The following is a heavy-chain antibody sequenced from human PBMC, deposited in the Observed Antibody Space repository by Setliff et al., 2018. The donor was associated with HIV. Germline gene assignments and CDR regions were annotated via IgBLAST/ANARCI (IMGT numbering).Heavy chain of an antibody. CDR3: AIFFVTSVTTQDH. V-gene: IGHV4-34*01. Sequence: SETLSLTCAMYGDSFGDFYWNWIRKAAGKGLEWIVELNDRGHINYNPSLKSRVTISQDTSKRQFSLRMTSVTAADTAVYYCAIFFVTSVTTQDHWGQGTLVTVSS. D-gene: IGHD4-17*01. CDR1: GDSFGDFY. CDR2: LNDRGHI. J-gene: IGHJ4*02.